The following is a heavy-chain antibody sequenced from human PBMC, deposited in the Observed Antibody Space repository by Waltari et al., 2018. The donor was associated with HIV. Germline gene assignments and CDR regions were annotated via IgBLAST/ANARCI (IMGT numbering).Heavy chain of an antibody. D-gene: IGHD4-17*01. CDR3: SSLTTRGDFLDL. V-gene: IGHV3-74*01. CDR1: GIPFTTSW. Sequence: EVQLVEFGGGLVQPGGSLTLSCVTSGIPFTTSWMTWDRQAPGKGLEVVSVIKFRESASIYADSVRGRFTISRDNARNTVYLQMTSLRAEDTAVYYCSSLTTRGDFLDLWGRGTLVTVSS. CDR2: IKFRESAS. J-gene: IGHJ4*02.